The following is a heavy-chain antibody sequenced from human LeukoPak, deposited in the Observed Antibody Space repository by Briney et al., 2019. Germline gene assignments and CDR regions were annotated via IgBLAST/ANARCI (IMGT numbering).Heavy chain of an antibody. D-gene: IGHD3-10*01. CDR2: ISSSSSYI. J-gene: IGHJ4*02. CDR3: ARTGHGSGSTKFDY. CDR1: GFPFSSYS. Sequence: GGSLTLFCAASGFPFSSYSMNWVRQAPGKGLEWVSSISSSSSYIYYADSVKGRFTISRDNAKNSLYLKMNSERAEDTAVYYCARTGHGSGSTKFDYWGPGTLVTVSS. V-gene: IGHV3-21*01.